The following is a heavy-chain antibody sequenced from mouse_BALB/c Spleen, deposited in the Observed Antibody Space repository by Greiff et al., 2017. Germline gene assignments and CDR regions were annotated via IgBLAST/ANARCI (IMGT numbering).Heavy chain of an antibody. J-gene: IGHJ2*01. D-gene: IGHD6-2*01. CDR3: AREVSYYFDY. CDR2: IYPGDGDT. CDR1: GYAFSSSW. V-gene: IGHV1-82*01. Sequence: VQLQQSGPELVKPGASVKISCKASGYAFSSSWMNWVKQRPGQGLEWIGRIYPGDGDTNYNGKFKGKATLTADKSSSTAYMQLSSLTSVDSAVYFCAREVSYYFDYWGQGTTLTVSS.